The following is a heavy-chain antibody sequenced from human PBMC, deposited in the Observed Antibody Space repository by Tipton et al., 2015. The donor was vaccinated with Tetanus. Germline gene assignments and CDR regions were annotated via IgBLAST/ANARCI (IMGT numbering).Heavy chain of an antibody. CDR1: GGSISRSPYY. Sequence: TLSLTCTVSGGSISRSPYYWGWIRQSPGKGLEWIGSILYSGGTYYTPSLKSRVTASVDTSTNQFSLNLNSVTAADTGVYYCARHSRGSIFYWGRGTLVTVSS. CDR2: ILYSGGT. J-gene: IGHJ4*02. V-gene: IGHV4-39*01. D-gene: IGHD2/OR15-2a*01. CDR3: ARHSRGSIFY.